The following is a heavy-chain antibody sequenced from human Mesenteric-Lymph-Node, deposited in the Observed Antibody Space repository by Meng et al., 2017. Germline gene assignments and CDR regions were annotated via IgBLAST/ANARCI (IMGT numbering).Heavy chain of an antibody. V-gene: IGHV3-74*01. Sequence: GESLKISCAASGFTFSSYWMHWVRQAPGKGLVWVSRINSDGSSTSYADSVKGRFTISRDNSKNTLYLQMNSLRAEDTAVYYCARESYTGITMVRGVLAGPFDYWGQGTLVTVSS. J-gene: IGHJ4*02. CDR1: GFTFSSYW. CDR2: INSDGSST. CDR3: ARESYTGITMVRGVLAGPFDY. D-gene: IGHD3-10*01.